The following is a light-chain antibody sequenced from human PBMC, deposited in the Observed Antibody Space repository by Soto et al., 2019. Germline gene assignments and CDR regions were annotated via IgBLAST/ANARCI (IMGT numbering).Light chain of an antibody. CDR2: GAS. J-gene: IGKJ1*01. CDR3: QQYNNWPPWT. V-gene: IGKV3-15*01. Sequence: EIVMPQSPATLSLSPVERSTLSCRASQSVSSNLAWYQQKPGQAPRLLIYGASTRATGIPARFSGSGSGTEFTLTISSLQSEDFAVYYCQQYNNWPPWTFGQGTKVDIK. CDR1: QSVSSN.